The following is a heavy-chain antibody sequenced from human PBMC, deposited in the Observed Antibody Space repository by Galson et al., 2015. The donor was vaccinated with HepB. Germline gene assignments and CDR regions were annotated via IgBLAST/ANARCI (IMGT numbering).Heavy chain of an antibody. CDR3: ARVGAPAALFFRGMDV. CDR2: IHHNSGGK. CDR1: GYTFTGYY. D-gene: IGHD2-2*01. J-gene: IGHJ6*02. Sequence: SVKVSCKASGYTFTGYYIYWVRQPPGQGLQLMGRIHHNSGGKNYAQKFQGRVTMTRDTSTSTAYKELSRLRSDDTAVYYCARVGAPAALFFRGMDVWGQGTTVTVCS. V-gene: IGHV1-2*06.